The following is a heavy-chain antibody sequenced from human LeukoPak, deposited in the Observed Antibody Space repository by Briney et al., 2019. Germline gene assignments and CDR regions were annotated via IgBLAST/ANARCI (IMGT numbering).Heavy chain of an antibody. Sequence: ASVKVSCKASGYTFTGYYMHWVRQAPGQGLEWMGWISAYNGNTNYAQNLQGRVTMTTDTSTSTAYMELRSLRSDDTALYYCARGSSTVTTPRYFDYWGQGTLVTVSS. J-gene: IGHJ4*02. D-gene: IGHD4-11*01. V-gene: IGHV1-18*04. CDR3: ARGSSTVTTPRYFDY. CDR2: ISAYNGNT. CDR1: GYTFTGYY.